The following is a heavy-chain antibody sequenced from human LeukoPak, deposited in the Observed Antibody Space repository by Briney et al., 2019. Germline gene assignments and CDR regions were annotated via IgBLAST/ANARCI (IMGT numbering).Heavy chain of an antibody. Sequence: GASVKVSCKASGGTFSSYAISWVRQAPGQGLEWMGRINPNSGGTNYAQKFQGRVTMTRDTSISTAYMELSRLRSDDTAVYYCATGEYSSSSDDYWGQGTLVTVSS. CDR3: ATGEYSSSSDDY. CDR2: INPNSGGT. V-gene: IGHV1-2*06. J-gene: IGHJ4*02. D-gene: IGHD6-6*01. CDR1: GGTFSSYA.